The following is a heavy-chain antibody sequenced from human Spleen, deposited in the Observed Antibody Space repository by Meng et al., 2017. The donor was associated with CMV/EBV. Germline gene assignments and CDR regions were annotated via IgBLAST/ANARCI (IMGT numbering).Heavy chain of an antibody. CDR1: EFSFSSYA. CDR3: ANLALAAPDTRRSYFDY. D-gene: IGHD6-13*01. V-gene: IGHV3-23*01. J-gene: IGHJ4*02. Sequence: GESLKISCAASEFSFSSYAMTWVRQAPGKGLEWVSAISGGGGNTYYAESVKGRFTISRDNSKNTLYLQMNSLRAEDTAVYYCANLALAAPDTRRSYFDYWGQETLVTVSS. CDR2: ISGGGGNT.